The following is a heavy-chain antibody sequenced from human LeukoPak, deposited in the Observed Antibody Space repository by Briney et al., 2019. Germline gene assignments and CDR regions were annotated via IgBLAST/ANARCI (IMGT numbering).Heavy chain of an antibody. V-gene: IGHV3-7*01. CDR2: IKQDGSEK. Sequence: GGSLRLSCAASGFTFSSYWMSWVRQAPGKGLEWVANIKQDGSEKYYVDSVKGRFTISRDNAKNSLYLQMNSLRAEAPAVYYCARRGGGGSSSSKYYFDYWGQGTLVTVSS. J-gene: IGHJ4*02. CDR1: GFTFSSYW. CDR3: ARRGGGGSSSSKYYFDY. D-gene: IGHD6-6*01.